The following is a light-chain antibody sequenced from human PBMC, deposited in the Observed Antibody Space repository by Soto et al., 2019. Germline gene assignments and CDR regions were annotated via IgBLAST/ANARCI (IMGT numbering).Light chain of an antibody. J-gene: IGKJ3*01. Sequence: DIPMAQSPSSLSASVGDRVTITCRASQSMGSYLNWYQQKPGKAPKLLIYAASSLQSGVPSRFSASGSGTDFTLTISSLQPEDFAAYYCQQSYSTPRNFGPGTKVDI. CDR2: AAS. CDR3: QQSYSTPRN. V-gene: IGKV1-39*01. CDR1: QSMGSY.